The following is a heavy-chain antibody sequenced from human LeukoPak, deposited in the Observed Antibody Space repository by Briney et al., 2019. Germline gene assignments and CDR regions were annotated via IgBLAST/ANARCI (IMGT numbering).Heavy chain of an antibody. J-gene: IGHJ4*02. CDR2: IFYSGAT. V-gene: IGHV4-39*01. Sequence: SETLSLTCTVSGDSISISYNWGWIRQPPGKGLEWIGSIFYSGATCYSPSLKSRVTISVDTSKNQFSLKLSSMTAADTAVYYCVRHRQWLLFPDYWGQGTLVTVSS. D-gene: IGHD6-19*01. CDR1: GDSISISYN. CDR3: VRHRQWLLFPDY.